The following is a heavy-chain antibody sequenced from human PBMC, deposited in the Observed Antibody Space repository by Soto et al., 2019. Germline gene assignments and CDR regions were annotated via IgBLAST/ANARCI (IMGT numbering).Heavy chain of an antibody. V-gene: IGHV4-31*03. D-gene: IGHD1-26*01. Sequence: PSDTLSLTCTVSGGSISSGIYYWSWIRQDPGTGLEWIGHIYYSGSTYYNPSLKSRVSISVDTSKNQFSLKLTSVTAADTAVYYCARVARGRVVGATPPCFDYWGQGTLVTVSS. J-gene: IGHJ4*02. CDR2: IYYSGST. CDR3: ARVARGRVVGATPPCFDY. CDR1: GGSISSGIYY.